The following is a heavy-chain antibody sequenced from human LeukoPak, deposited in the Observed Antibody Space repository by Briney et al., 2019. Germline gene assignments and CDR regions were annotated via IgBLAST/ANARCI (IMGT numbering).Heavy chain of an antibody. CDR2: ISHSGPS. V-gene: IGHV4-38-2*02. J-gene: IGHJ4*02. CDR1: GYSISSIYY. Sequence: SETLSLTCTVSGYSISSIYYWGWIRQPPGKGLEWIGGISHSGPSAYNPSLKSRVTMSLDTSRSQFSLKLSSVTAADTAVYYCVRSYASSGLDHWGQGTLVTVSS. D-gene: IGHD3-16*01. CDR3: VRSYASSGLDH.